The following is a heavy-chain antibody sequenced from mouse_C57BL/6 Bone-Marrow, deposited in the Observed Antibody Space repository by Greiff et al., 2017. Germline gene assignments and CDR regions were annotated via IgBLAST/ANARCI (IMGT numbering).Heavy chain of an antibody. Sequence: VQLQESGAELAKPGASVKLSCKASGYTFTSYWMHWVKQRPGQGLEWIGYINPSSGYTKYNQKFKDKATLTADKSSSTAYMQLCSLTCEDCADDYCARPPYDGYLPWGDYWGQGTSGSVSS. V-gene: IGHV1-7*01. D-gene: IGHD2-3*01. CDR3: ARPPYDGYLPWGDY. J-gene: IGHJ4*01. CDR2: INPSSGYT. CDR1: GYTFTSYW.